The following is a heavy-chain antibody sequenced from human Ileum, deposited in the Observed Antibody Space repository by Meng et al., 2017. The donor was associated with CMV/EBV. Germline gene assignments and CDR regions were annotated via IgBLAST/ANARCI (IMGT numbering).Heavy chain of an antibody. V-gene: IGHV2-5*02. D-gene: IGHD6-19*01. CDR3: ANRRGSGWYETYFDS. CDR1: GFSLSTNGVG. CDR2: IYWDDTK. Sequence: QITLKESGPPLLKPTQTLTLTCTFSGFSLSTNGVGVGWIRQPPGKALEWLALIYWDDTKRYSPSLKSRLTISKDTSKNQVVLTMTNTDTVDTATYYCANRRGSGWYETYFDSWGQGTLVTVSS. J-gene: IGHJ4*02.